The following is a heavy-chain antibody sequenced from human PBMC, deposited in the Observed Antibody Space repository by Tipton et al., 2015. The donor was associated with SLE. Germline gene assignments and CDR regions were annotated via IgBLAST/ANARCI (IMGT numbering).Heavy chain of an antibody. V-gene: IGHV1-2*06. CDR3: ARGFGYCSGGSCYSLNYFDY. D-gene: IGHD2-15*01. Sequence: QSGAEVKKPGASVKVSCKASGYTFTGYYMNWVRQAPGQGLEWMGRINPNSGGTNYAQKFQGRVTMTRDTSISTAYMELSRLRSDDTAVYYCARGFGYCSGGSCYSLNYFDYWGQGTLVTVSS. CDR2: INPNSGGT. CDR1: GYTFTGYY. J-gene: IGHJ4*02.